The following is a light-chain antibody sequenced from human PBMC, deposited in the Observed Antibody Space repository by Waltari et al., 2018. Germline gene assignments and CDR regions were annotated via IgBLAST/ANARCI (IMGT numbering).Light chain of an antibody. CDR3: AAWHDSLNGPV. V-gene: IGLV1-44*01. Sequence: QSVLTQPPSASGTPGQRVTISCSGSSSNIGSNTVNWYQQIPGTAPKLLIYSNNRRPAGVPDRFSGSKSGTAAYRAISGLQSEDEADYYCAAWHDSLNGPVFGGGTKLTVL. CDR2: SNN. J-gene: IGLJ3*02. CDR1: SSNIGSNT.